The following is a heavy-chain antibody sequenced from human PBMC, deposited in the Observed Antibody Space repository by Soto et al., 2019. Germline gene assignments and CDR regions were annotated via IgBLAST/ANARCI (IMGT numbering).Heavy chain of an antibody. V-gene: IGHV1-69*01. D-gene: IGHD2-2*01. J-gene: IGHJ5*02. Sequence: QVQLVQSGAEVKKLGSSVKVSCKASGGTFSSYAISWVRQAPGQGLEWMGGIIPIFGTANYAQKFQGRVTITADESTSTAYMELSSLRSEDTAVYYCARDEASYEYQLPLGYWFDPWGQGTLVTVSS. CDR3: ARDEASYEYQLPLGYWFDP. CDR2: IIPIFGTA. CDR1: GGTFSSYA.